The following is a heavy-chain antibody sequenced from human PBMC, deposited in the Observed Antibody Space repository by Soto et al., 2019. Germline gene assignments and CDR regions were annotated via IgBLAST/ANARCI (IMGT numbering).Heavy chain of an antibody. CDR3: RAHAIHKYFDW. CDR1: GGSFIGYY. CDR2: INHSGST. D-gene: IGHD5-18*01. J-gene: IGHJ4*02. V-gene: IGHV4-34*01. Sequence: SETLSLTCAVYGGSFIGYYWSWIRQPPGKGLEWIGEINHSGSTNYNPSLKSRVTISVDTSKNQFSLKLSSVTAADTAVYYCRAHAIHKYFDWWGQGTLVTVSS.